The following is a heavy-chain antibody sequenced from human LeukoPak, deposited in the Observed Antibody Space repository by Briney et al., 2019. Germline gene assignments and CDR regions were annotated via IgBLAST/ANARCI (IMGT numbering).Heavy chain of an antibody. V-gene: IGHV3-23*01. J-gene: IGHJ1*01. CDR1: GFTFSSHG. CDR3: AKDLLTTVTRSDFQH. D-gene: IGHD4-17*01. Sequence: PGGSLRLSCAASGFTFSSHGMSWVRQAPGKGLEWVSTISGSGDYTYYADSVKGRFTISRDNSKNTLYLQMNSLRAEDTAVYYCAKDLLTTVTRSDFQHWGQGTLVTVSS. CDR2: ISGSGDYT.